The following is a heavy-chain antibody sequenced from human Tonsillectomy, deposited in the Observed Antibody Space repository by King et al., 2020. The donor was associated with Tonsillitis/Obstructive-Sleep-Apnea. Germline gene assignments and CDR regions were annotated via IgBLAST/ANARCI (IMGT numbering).Heavy chain of an antibody. CDR3: ARDRGGSYYLDY. V-gene: IGHV3-33*01. J-gene: IGHJ4*02. CDR2: IWYDGSNK. CDR1: GFTFSSYG. D-gene: IGHD1-26*01. Sequence: VQLVESGGGVVQPGRSLRLSCAASGFTFSSYGMHWVRQAPGKGLEWVAVIWYDGSNKYYADSVKGRFTISRDNSKNTLYLQMNSLRAEDTAVYYCARDRGGSYYLDYWGRGTLVTVSS.